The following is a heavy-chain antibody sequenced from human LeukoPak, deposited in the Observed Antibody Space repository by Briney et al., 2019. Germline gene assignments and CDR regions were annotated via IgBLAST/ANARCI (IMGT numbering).Heavy chain of an antibody. CDR2: INPNSGGT. Sequence: GASVKVSCRASGYTFTGYYMHWVRQAPGQGLEWMGWINPNSGGTNCAQKFQGRVTMTRDTSISTAYMELSRLRSDDTAVYYCARGYGTNYYYGMDVWGQGTTVTVSS. D-gene: IGHD4-17*01. V-gene: IGHV1-2*02. CDR3: ARGYGTNYYYGMDV. CDR1: GYTFTGYY. J-gene: IGHJ6*02.